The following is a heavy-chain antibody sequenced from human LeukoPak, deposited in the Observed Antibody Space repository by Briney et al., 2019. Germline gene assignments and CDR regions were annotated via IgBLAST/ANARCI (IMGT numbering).Heavy chain of an antibody. V-gene: IGHV1-18*01. J-gene: IGHJ4*02. Sequence: EASVKVSCKISGDTFNNYAITWVRQAPGQGLEWMGWVSGYNGNTKYAQKFQGRVTMTTDTSTSTAYMELRSLRSDDTAVYFCGNYDSRGKFDYWGQGTLVTVSS. D-gene: IGHD3-22*01. CDR1: GDTFNNYA. CDR2: VSGYNGNT. CDR3: GNYDSRGKFDY.